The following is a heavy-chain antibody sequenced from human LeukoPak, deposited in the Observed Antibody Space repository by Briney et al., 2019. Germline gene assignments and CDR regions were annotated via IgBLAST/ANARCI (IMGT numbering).Heavy chain of an antibody. Sequence: GGSLRLSCAASGFTFSSYAMSWVRQAPGKGLEWVSVISGSGGSSYYADSVKGRFTISRDNSKSTLYLQLSSLRAEDTAVYYCAKAPTSYCTGGTCYCDYWGQGSLVTVSS. J-gene: IGHJ4*02. V-gene: IGHV3-23*01. CDR1: GFTFSSYA. D-gene: IGHD2-8*02. CDR3: AKAPTSYCTGGTCYCDY. CDR2: ISGSGGSS.